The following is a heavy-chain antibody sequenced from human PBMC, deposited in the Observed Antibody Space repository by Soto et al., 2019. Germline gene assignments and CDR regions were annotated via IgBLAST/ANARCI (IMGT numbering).Heavy chain of an antibody. CDR1: GFTFSSYG. CDR3: AREIRAYYYDSSGPLDAFDI. CDR2: IWYDGSNK. Sequence: QVQLVESGGGVVQPGRSLRLSCAASGFTFSSYGMHWVRQAPGKGLEWVAVIWYDGSNKYYADSVKGRFTISRDNSKNTLYLQMNSLRAEDTAVYYCAREIRAYYYDSSGPLDAFDIWGQGTMVTVSS. V-gene: IGHV3-33*01. D-gene: IGHD3-22*01. J-gene: IGHJ3*02.